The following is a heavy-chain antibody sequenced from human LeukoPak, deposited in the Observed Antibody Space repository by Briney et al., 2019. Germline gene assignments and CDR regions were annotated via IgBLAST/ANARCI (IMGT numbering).Heavy chain of an antibody. V-gene: IGHV3-23*01. J-gene: IGHJ4*02. CDR3: ASDRLGDPSCYFLV. CDR1: GFTFSNYV. CDR2: ISGRDGST. Sequence: PGGSLRLSCAASGFTFSNYVMSWVRQAPGEGLEWVAGISGRDGSTSTDYADSVKGRFAISRDISKDTLYLQMNSLRAEDTAVYYCASDRLGDPSCYFLVGGQGTLVTVSS. D-gene: IGHD3-22*01.